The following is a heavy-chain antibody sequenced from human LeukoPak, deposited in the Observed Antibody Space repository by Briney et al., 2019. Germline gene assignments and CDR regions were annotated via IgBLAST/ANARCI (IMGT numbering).Heavy chain of an antibody. Sequence: AGGSLRLSCAASGFTFSSYAMSWVRQAPGKGLEWVSAISGSGGSTYYADSVKGRFTISRDNSKNTLYLQMNSLRAEDTAVYYCAKGRGQWLTAPCDWGQGTLVTVSS. CDR3: AKGRGQWLTAPCD. D-gene: IGHD6-19*01. CDR1: GFTFSSYA. J-gene: IGHJ1*01. CDR2: ISGSGGST. V-gene: IGHV3-23*01.